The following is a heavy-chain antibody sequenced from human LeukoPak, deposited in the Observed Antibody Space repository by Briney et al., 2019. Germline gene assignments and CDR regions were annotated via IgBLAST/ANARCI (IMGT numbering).Heavy chain of an antibody. J-gene: IGHJ4*02. CDR3: AKGYIGGYYSPPIFHY. V-gene: IGHV3-9*03. CDR1: GFTFDDYA. Sequence: TGGSLRLSCAASGFTFDDYAMHWVRQAPGRGLEWVSSINWNSGSIGYADSVKGRFTISRDNAKNSLFLQMNSLRAEDMALYYCAKGYIGGYYSPPIFHYWGQGTLVTVSS. D-gene: IGHD1-26*01. CDR2: INWNSGSI.